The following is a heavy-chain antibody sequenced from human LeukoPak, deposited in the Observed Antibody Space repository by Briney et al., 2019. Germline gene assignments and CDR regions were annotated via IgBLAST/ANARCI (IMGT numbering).Heavy chain of an antibody. J-gene: IGHJ4*02. D-gene: IGHD2-2*01. Sequence: GESLKISCKGSGYSFTSYWIGWVRQMPGKGLEWMGIIYSGDSDTRYSPSFQGQVTISADKSISTAYLQWSSLKASDTAMYYCARHPTGYCSSTSCLTGFDYWGQGTLVTVSS. CDR2: IYSGDSDT. CDR3: ARHPTGYCSSTSCLTGFDY. V-gene: IGHV5-51*01. CDR1: GYSFTSYW.